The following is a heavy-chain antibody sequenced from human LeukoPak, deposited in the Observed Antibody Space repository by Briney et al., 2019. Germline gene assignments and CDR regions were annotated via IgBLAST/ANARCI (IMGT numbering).Heavy chain of an antibody. CDR2: IIPIFGTA. D-gene: IGHD3-3*01. J-gene: IGHJ6*03. CDR1: GGTFSSYA. V-gene: IGHV1-69*01. Sequence: SSVKVSCEASGGTFSSYAISWVRQAPGQGLEWMGGIIPIFGTANYAQKFQGRVTITADESTSTAYMELSSLRSEDTAVYYCARKFTILGYMDVWGKGTTVTVSS. CDR3: ARKFTILGYMDV.